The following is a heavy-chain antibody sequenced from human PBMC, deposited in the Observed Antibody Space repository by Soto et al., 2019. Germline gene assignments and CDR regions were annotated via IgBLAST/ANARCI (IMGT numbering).Heavy chain of an antibody. V-gene: IGHV1-2*04. CDR2: INPNSGGT. J-gene: IGHJ5*02. CDR1: GYTFTGYY. D-gene: IGHD3-22*01. Sequence: ASVKVSCKASGYTFTGYYMHWVRQAPGQGLEWMGWINPNSGGTNYAQKFQGWVTMTRDTSISTAYMELSRLRSDDTAVYYCARDAVTDYYDSSGYPGYCFDPWGQGTLVTVSS. CDR3: ARDAVTDYYDSSGYPGYCFDP.